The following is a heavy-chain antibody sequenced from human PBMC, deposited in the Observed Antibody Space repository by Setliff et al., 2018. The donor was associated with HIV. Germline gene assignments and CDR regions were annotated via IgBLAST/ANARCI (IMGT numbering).Heavy chain of an antibody. CDR1: GVSINSGDYS. J-gene: IGHJ6*03. V-gene: IGHV4-61*09. D-gene: IGHD2-2*01. CDR2: VHSNGFK. Sequence: SETLSLTCDVSGVSINSGDYSWNWIRQPAGKRLDWIGHVHSNGFKHYNSSLESRVAISVDTSKNQFSLKLRSVTAADTAVYYCARVVAGTHPYYYYYYMDVWGKGTTVTVSS. CDR3: ARVVAGTHPYYYYYYMDV.